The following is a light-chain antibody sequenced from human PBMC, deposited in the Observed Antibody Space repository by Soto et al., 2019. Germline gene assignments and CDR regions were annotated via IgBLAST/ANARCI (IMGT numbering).Light chain of an antibody. Sequence: QLVLTQPASVSGSPGQSITISCTGTSSDVGGYNYVSWYQQHPGKAPKLMIYEVNNRPSGVSNRFSGSKSGNTASLTISGLQAEDEADYYCSSYTSSSTLVVFGGGTKLTVL. V-gene: IGLV2-14*01. J-gene: IGLJ2*01. CDR3: SSYTSSSTLVV. CDR2: EVN. CDR1: SSDVGGYNY.